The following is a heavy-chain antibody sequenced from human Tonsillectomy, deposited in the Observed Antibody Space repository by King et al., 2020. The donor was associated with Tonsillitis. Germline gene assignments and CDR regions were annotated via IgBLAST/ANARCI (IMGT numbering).Heavy chain of an antibody. Sequence: VQLVESGGGLVKPGGSLSLSCAASGFTFSNAWMSWVRQAPGKGLEWVGRIKTKPDGGTTDYAAAVKGRFTISRDDSKNTLFLKMNSLKTEDTALYYCTTDGMTCNWNLYCGYWGQGTLVTVSS. CDR1: GFTFSNAW. V-gene: IGHV3-15*01. CDR2: IKTKPDGGTT. D-gene: IGHD1-7*01. CDR3: TTDGMTCNWNLYCGY. J-gene: IGHJ4*02.